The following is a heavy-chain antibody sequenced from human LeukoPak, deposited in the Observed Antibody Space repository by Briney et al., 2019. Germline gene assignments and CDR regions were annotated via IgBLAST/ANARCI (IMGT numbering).Heavy chain of an antibody. J-gene: IGHJ4*02. CDR3: AKAHDYDFWSGYPSDY. D-gene: IGHD3-3*01. V-gene: IGHV3-30*02. CDR1: GFTFSSYS. Sequence: PGGSLRLSCAASGFTFSSYSMNWVRQAPGKGLEWVAFIRYDGSNKYYADSVKGRFTISRDNSKNTLYLQMNSLRAEDTAVYYCAKAHDYDFWSGYPSDYWGQGTLVTVSS. CDR2: IRYDGSNK.